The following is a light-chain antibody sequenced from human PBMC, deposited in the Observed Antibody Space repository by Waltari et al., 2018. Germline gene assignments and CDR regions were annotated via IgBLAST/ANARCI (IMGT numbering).Light chain of an antibody. CDR3: AAWDHSLHAWV. Sequence: QSVLTQPPSASGTPGQRVTISCSGTSSNVGGNDVNWYHQLPGTAPKVLIYSNNRWPSGVPDRFSGSKSGTSASLAISGLLSEDEADYYCAAWDHSLHAWVFGGGTKLTVL. CDR1: SSNVGGND. J-gene: IGLJ3*02. V-gene: IGLV1-44*01. CDR2: SNN.